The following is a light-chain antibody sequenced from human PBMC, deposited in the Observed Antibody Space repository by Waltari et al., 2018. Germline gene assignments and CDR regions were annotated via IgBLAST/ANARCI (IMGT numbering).Light chain of an antibody. J-gene: IGLJ3*02. Sequence: QSALTQPPSASGAPGQRVTISCSGGGPNIGTNFVYCYKQLPGSAPKLLMYRTDQRPSGVPDRFSGSKSGTSGSLAISGLRAEDEADYYCASWDGTLSGWLFGGGTTLTVL. CDR3: ASWDGTLSGWL. V-gene: IGLV1-47*01. CDR1: GPNIGTNF. CDR2: RTD.